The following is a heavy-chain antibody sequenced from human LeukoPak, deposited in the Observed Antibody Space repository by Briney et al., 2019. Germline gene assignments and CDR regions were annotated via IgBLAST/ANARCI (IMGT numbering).Heavy chain of an antibody. V-gene: IGHV4-30-4*08. J-gene: IGHJ4*02. CDR2: IYYSGST. CDR1: GGSFSGYY. CDR3: ARADSSGYPRGYYFDY. D-gene: IGHD3-22*01. Sequence: SETLSLTCAVYGGSFSGYYWSWIRQPPGKGLEWIGYIYYSGSTYYNPSLKSRVTISVDTSKNQFSLKLSSVTAADTAVYYCARADSSGYPRGYYFDYWGQGTLVTVSS.